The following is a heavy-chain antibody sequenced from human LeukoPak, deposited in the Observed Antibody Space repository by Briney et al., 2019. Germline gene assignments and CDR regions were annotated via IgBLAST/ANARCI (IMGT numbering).Heavy chain of an antibody. CDR3: ARQWELLYLDY. V-gene: IGHV3-7*01. Sequence: GGSLRLSCAASGFTFSRYWMSWVRQAPGKGLEWVANIKQDGSEKYYVDSVKGRFTISRDNAKNSLYLQMNSLRAEDTAVYYCARQWELLYLDYWGQGTLVTVSS. J-gene: IGHJ4*02. D-gene: IGHD1-26*01. CDR1: GFTFSRYW. CDR2: IKQDGSEK.